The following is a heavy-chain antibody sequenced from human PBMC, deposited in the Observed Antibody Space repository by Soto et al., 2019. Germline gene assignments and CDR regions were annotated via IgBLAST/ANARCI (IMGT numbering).Heavy chain of an antibody. J-gene: IGHJ6*02. D-gene: IGHD3-10*01. Sequence: SVKVSCKASGGTFSSYTICWVRQAPGQGLEWMGRIIPILGIANYAQKFQGRVTITADKSTSTAYMELSSLRSEDTAVYYCARTPPITMVRGVMSDYYYYYGMDVWGQGTTVTVSS. CDR3: ARTPPITMVRGVMSDYYYYYGMDV. CDR2: IIPILGIA. V-gene: IGHV1-69*02. CDR1: GGTFSSYT.